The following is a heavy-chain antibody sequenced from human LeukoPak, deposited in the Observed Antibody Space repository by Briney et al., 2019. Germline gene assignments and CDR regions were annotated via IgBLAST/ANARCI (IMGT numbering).Heavy chain of an antibody. CDR1: GFTFTSSA. D-gene: IGHD4-17*01. CDR3: ARDPLHDYGDGSFDY. Sequence: GASVKVSCKASGFTFTSSAIQWVRQARGQRLEWIGWIVVGSGNTNYAQKFQERVTITRDMSTSTAYMELSSLTSEDSAVYYCARDPLHDYGDGSFDYWGQGTLVTVSS. CDR2: IVVGSGNT. V-gene: IGHV1-58*02. J-gene: IGHJ4*02.